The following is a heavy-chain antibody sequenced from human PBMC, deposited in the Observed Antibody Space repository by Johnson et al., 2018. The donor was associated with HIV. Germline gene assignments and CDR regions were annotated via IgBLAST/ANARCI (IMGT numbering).Heavy chain of an antibody. D-gene: IGHD3-10*01. CDR3: ARDVASVYGSGDHAFDI. V-gene: IGHV3-64*01. CDR2: ISSNGGST. CDR1: GFIFSSYA. Sequence: VQLVESGGGLVQPGGSLRLSCAASGFIFSSYAMHWVRQAPGKGLQYVSAISSNGGSTYYANSVKGRFPISRDNSRNTLYLQMGRLRVEDMAVYYCARDVASVYGSGDHAFDIWGQGTMVTVSS. J-gene: IGHJ3*02.